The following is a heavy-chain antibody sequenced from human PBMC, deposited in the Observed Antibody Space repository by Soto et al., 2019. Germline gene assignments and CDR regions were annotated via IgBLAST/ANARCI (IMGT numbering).Heavy chain of an antibody. J-gene: IGHJ3*02. CDR2: IYYSGST. CDR3: ARVIGVVPAATKEGDAFDI. CDR1: GGSISSYY. D-gene: IGHD2-2*01. V-gene: IGHV4-59*08. Sequence: SETLSLTCTVSGGSISSYYWSWIRQPPGKGLEWIGYIYYSGSTNYNPSLKSRVTISVDTSKNQFSLKLSSVTAADTAVYYCARVIGVVPAATKEGDAFDIWGQGTMVTVSS.